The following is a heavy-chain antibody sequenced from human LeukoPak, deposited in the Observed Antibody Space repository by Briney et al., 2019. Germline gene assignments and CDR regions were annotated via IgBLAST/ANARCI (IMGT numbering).Heavy chain of an antibody. J-gene: IGHJ4*02. CDR3: SRLGPYSSDWYGYFDY. V-gene: IGHV1-46*01. D-gene: IGHD6-19*01. Sequence: GASVKVSFKASAYTFTSYYIHWVRQAPEQGLEWMGLINPTGGSTSYAQKFQGRVTMTRDTSTSTVYMELSSLRSEDTAVYYCSRLGPYSSDWYGYFDYRGQGSLVTVSS. CDR2: INPTGGST. CDR1: AYTFTSYY.